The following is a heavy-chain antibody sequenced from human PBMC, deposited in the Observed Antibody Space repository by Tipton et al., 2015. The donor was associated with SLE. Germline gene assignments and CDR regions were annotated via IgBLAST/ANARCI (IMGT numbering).Heavy chain of an antibody. CDR2: IYDSGST. CDR1: GDSISSYY. CDR3: ARSSVYSSSWPDY. V-gene: IGHV4-59*01. D-gene: IGHD6-13*01. Sequence: TLSLTCTVSGDSISSYYWSWIRQPPGKGLEWIGYIYDSGSTNYNPSLKSRVTISVDTSKNQSSLKLSSVTAADTAVYYCARSSVYSSSWPDYWGQGTLVTVSS. J-gene: IGHJ4*02.